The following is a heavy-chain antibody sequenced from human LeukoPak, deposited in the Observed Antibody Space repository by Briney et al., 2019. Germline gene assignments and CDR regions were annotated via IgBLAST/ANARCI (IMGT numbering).Heavy chain of an antibody. D-gene: IGHD6-19*01. CDR1: GGSISSYY. CDR3: ARHQENSNGWYEYFQH. V-gene: IGHV4-59*08. J-gene: IGHJ1*01. Sequence: SETLSLTCTVSGGSISSYYWSWIRQPPGKGLEWIGYIYYSGSTNYNPSLKSRVTISVDTSKNQFSLKLSSVTAADTAVYYCARHQENSNGWYEYFQHWGQGTLVTVSS. CDR2: IYYSGST.